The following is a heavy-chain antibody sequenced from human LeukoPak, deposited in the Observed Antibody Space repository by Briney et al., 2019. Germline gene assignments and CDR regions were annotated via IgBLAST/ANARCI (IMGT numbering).Heavy chain of an antibody. V-gene: IGHV3-30-3*01. CDR2: ISYDGSNK. Sequence: GRSLRLSCAASGFTFSSYAMHWVRQAPGKGLEWVAVISYDGSNKYYADSVKGRFTISRDNSKNTLYLQMNSLRAEDAAVYYCARELADLVLLWFGELGGGDPFDYWGQGTLVTVSS. CDR1: GFTFSSYA. CDR3: ARELADLVLLWFGELGGGDPFDY. J-gene: IGHJ4*02. D-gene: IGHD3-10*01.